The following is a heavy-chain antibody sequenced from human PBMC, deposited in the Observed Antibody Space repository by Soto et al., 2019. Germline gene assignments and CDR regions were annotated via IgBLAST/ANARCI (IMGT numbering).Heavy chain of an antibody. D-gene: IGHD4-17*01. Sequence: GVLRLSCAASGFTFSSYAMSWVRQAPGKGLEWVSAISGSGGSTYYADSVKGRFTISRDNSKNTLYLQMNSLRAEDTAVYYCAKDPDYGDYVKYFDYWGQGTLVTVS. CDR2: ISGSGGST. CDR1: GFTFSSYA. J-gene: IGHJ4*02. CDR3: AKDPDYGDYVKYFDY. V-gene: IGHV3-23*01.